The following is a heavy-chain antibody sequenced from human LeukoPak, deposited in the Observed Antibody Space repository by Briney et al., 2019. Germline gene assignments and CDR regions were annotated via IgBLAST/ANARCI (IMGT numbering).Heavy chain of an antibody. V-gene: IGHV1-69*13. CDR2: IIPIFGTA. CDR3: AEGIGDSSGFY. CDR1: GGAFSSYA. J-gene: IGHJ4*02. D-gene: IGHD3-22*01. Sequence: GASVKVSCKASGGAFSSYAISWVRQAPGQGLEWMGGIIPIFGTANYAQKFQGRVTITADESTSTAYMELSSLRSEDTAVYYCAEGIGDSSGFYWGQGTLVTVSS.